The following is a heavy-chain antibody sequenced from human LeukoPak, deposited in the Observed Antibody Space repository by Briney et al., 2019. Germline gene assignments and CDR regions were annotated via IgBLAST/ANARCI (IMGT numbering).Heavy chain of an antibody. J-gene: IGHJ4*02. V-gene: IGHV1-69*05. CDR1: GGTFSSYA. CDR2: IIPIFGTA. Sequence: SVKVSCKASGGTFSSYAISWVRQAPGQGLEWMGRIIPIFGTANYAQKFQGRVTITTDESTSTAYMELSSLRSEDTAVYYCTRPKVVADYGFDYWGQGTLVTVSS. CDR3: TRPKVVADYGFDY. D-gene: IGHD2-15*01.